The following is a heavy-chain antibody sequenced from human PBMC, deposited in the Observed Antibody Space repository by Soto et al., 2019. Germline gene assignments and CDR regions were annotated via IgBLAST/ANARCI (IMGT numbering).Heavy chain of an antibody. CDR1: GGSINSGGYY. V-gene: IGHV4-31*03. CDR2: MYYSGST. J-gene: IGHJ4*02. Sequence: QVQLRESGPGLVKPSQTLSLTCTVSGGSINSGGYYWNWIRQHPGKGLELIGYMYYSGSTYYNPFLRSRVSISAATYENTCSVKMSSVTAADTAVYFCARGYRQSGYRSRWVFDYWGQGTLVNVSS. CDR3: ARGYRQSGYRSRWVFDY. D-gene: IGHD6-13*01.